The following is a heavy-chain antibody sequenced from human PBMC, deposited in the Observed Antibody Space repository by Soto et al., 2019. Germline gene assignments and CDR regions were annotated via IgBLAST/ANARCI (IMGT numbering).Heavy chain of an antibody. J-gene: IGHJ4*02. CDR3: ATVFDF. D-gene: IGHD4-17*01. Sequence: EMQLVESGGGLVQPGGSLRLSCAASGFSSGLWIDWVRQAPGKGLEWVARIDIDGRVTSYADSVKGRFTISTDNAKSTVYLQMNSLRDGDTAVYYCATVFDFWGQGTLVTVSS. V-gene: IGHV3-74*01. CDR2: IDIDGRVT. CDR1: GFSSGLW.